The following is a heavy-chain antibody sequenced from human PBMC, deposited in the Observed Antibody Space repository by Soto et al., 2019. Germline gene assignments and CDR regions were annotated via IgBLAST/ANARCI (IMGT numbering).Heavy chain of an antibody. CDR2: IYYSGST. Sequence: SETLSLTCTVSGGPISSGGYYWSWIRQHPGKGLEWIGYIYYSGSTYYNPSLKSRVTISVDTSKNQFSLKLSSVTAADTAVYYCAQGAWFGELFPNYYYYYMDVWGKGTTVTVSS. CDR3: AQGAWFGELFPNYYYYYMDV. D-gene: IGHD3-10*01. CDR1: GGPISSGGYY. J-gene: IGHJ6*03. V-gene: IGHV4-31*03.